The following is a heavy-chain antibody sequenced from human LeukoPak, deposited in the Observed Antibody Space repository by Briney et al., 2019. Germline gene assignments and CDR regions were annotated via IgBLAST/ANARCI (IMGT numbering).Heavy chain of an antibody. J-gene: IGHJ4*02. CDR2: IWDDGSIQ. D-gene: IGHD2-15*01. Sequence: GGSLRLSCAASGFTFSSYGMHWVRQAPGKGLEWVAAIWDDGSIQYYADSVEGRFTISRDNSKNTLYLQMDSLRAEDTAVYYCARAGYCSGGSCYGSDYWGQGPLVSVSS. CDR1: GFTFSSYG. CDR3: ARAGYCSGGSCYGSDY. V-gene: IGHV3-33*01.